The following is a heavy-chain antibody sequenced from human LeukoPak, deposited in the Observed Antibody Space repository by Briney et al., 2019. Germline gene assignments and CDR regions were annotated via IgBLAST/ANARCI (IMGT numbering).Heavy chain of an antibody. V-gene: IGHV1-69*05. CDR1: GGTFSSYA. Sequence: ASVKVSCKASGGTFSSYAISWVRHAPGQGLEWMGGIIPIFGTANYAQKFQGRVTITTDESTSTAYMELSSLRSEDTAVYYCASARGSGSYYNFSFYMDVWGKGTTVTVSS. J-gene: IGHJ6*03. CDR3: ASARGSGSYYNFSFYMDV. D-gene: IGHD3-10*01. CDR2: IIPIFGTA.